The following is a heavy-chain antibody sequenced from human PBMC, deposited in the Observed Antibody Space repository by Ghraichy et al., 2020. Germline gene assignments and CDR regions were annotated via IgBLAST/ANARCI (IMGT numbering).Heavy chain of an antibody. Sequence: ASVKVSCKVSGYTLTELSMHWVRQAPGKGLEWMGGFDPEDGETIYAQKFQGRVTMTEDTSTDTAYMELSSLRSEDTAVYYCATHPRANYDVWSGRANWFDPWGQGTLVTVSS. CDR3: ATHPRANYDVWSGRANWFDP. CDR1: GYTLTELS. D-gene: IGHD3-3*01. V-gene: IGHV1-24*01. J-gene: IGHJ5*02. CDR2: FDPEDGET.